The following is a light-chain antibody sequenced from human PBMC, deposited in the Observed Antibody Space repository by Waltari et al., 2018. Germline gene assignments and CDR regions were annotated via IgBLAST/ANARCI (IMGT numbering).Light chain of an antibody. V-gene: IGKV3D-15*01. CDR1: QSVSNN. J-gene: IGKJ1*01. Sequence: EIVMTQSPATLSVSPGERATLPCRASQSVSNNLAWYQQKPGQTPRLLIYGASIRATGIPARFSGIGSGTEFTLTISSLQSEDFAVYYCHQYNRWPRTFGQGTKVEIK. CDR2: GAS. CDR3: HQYNRWPRT.